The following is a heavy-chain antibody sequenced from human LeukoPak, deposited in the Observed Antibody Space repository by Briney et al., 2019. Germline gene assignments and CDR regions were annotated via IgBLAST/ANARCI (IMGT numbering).Heavy chain of an antibody. D-gene: IGHD3-3*01. CDR2: IYHSGST. V-gene: IGHV4-30-2*01. Sequence: SQTLSLTCAVSGGSISSGGYSWSWIRQPPGTGLEWIGYIYHSGSTYYNPSLKSRVTISVDRSKNQFSLKLSSVTAADTAVYYCARTLDFWSGSPYNWFDPWGQGTLVTVSS. CDR3: ARTLDFWSGSPYNWFDP. J-gene: IGHJ5*02. CDR1: GGSISSGGYS.